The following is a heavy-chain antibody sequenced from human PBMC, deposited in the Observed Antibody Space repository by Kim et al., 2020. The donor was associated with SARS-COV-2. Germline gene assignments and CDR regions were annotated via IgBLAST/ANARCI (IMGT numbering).Heavy chain of an antibody. CDR3: ARGSSGWYGTEYYYYYGMDV. J-gene: IGHJ6*02. V-gene: IGHV3-21*01. Sequence: GGSLRLSCAASGFTFSSYSMNWVRQAPGKGLEWVSSISSSSSYIYYADSVKGRFTISRDNAKNSLYLQMNSLRAEDTAVYYCARGSSGWYGTEYYYYYGMDVWGQGTTVTVSS. CDR1: GFTFSSYS. D-gene: IGHD6-19*01. CDR2: ISSSSSYI.